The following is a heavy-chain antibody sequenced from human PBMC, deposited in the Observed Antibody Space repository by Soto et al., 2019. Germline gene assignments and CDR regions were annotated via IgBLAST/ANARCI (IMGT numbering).Heavy chain of an antibody. CDR1: GYSFAGYW. Sequence: GVSLKISCKGSGYSFAGYWITWVRQKPGTGLEWMGRIDPSDSQTYYSPSFRGHVTISVTKSITTVFLQWDSLRASDTAMYYCARQIYDSDTGPNFQYYFDSWGQGTPVTGSS. J-gene: IGHJ4*02. V-gene: IGHV5-10-1*01. D-gene: IGHD3-22*01. CDR2: IDPSDSQT. CDR3: ARQIYDSDTGPNFQYYFDS.